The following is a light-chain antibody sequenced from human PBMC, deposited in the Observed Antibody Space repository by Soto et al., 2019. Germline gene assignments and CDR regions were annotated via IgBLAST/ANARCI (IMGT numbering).Light chain of an antibody. CDR2: WAS. V-gene: IGKV4-1*01. J-gene: IGKJ4*01. CDR1: QSVLYSSNNKNY. CDR3: QQYYSTPVT. Sequence: DIVMTQSPDSQAVSLGERATINCKSSQSVLYSSNNKNYLAWYQQKPGQPPKLLIYWASTRESGVPDRFSGSGSGTDFTLTISSLQAEDVAVYYCQQYYSTPVTFGGGTKVDIK.